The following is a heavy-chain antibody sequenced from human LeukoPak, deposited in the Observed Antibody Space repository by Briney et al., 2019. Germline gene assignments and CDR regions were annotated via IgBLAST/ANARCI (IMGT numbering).Heavy chain of an antibody. D-gene: IGHD3-22*01. CDR2: ISSSDSTI. Sequence: GGSLRLSCAASGFTFSSYEMNWVRQAPGKGLEWVSYISSSDSTIYYADSVKGRFTISRDNAKNSLYLQMNSLRAEDTAVYYCARDDYDSSGYYPPFFDYWGQGTLVTVSP. V-gene: IGHV3-48*03. CDR3: ARDDYDSSGYYPPFFDY. J-gene: IGHJ4*02. CDR1: GFTFSSYE.